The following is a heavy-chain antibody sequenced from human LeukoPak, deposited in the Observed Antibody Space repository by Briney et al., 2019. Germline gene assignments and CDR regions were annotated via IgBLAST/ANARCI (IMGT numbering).Heavy chain of an antibody. CDR3: ARPASSGFDI. D-gene: IGHD5-12*01. CDR2: FYASGTT. Sequence: PSETLSLTCIISGGSINSYDWSWIRQPAGKGLEWIGRFYASGTTYYNPALNSRAAVSIDTSKSHFSLKLTSVTAADTAVYYCARPASSGFDIWGQGTMVTVSS. CDR1: GGSINSYD. J-gene: IGHJ3*02. V-gene: IGHV4-4*07.